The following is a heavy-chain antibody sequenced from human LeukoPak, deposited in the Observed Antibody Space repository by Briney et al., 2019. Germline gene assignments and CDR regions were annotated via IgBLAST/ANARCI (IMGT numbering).Heavy chain of an antibody. CDR1: GFTFSSYS. V-gene: IGHV3-30-3*01. CDR3: ARDETAMVTGPDY. Sequence: GGSLRLSCAASGFTFSSYSMHWVRQSPGKGLEWVAVISYDGTNKYHADSVKGRFTISRDNSKNTLYLQMNSLRAEDTAVYYCARDETAMVTGPDYWGQGTLVTVSS. D-gene: IGHD5-18*01. J-gene: IGHJ4*02. CDR2: ISYDGTNK.